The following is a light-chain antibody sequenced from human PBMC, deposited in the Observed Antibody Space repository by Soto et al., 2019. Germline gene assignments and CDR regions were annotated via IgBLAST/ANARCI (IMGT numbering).Light chain of an antibody. CDR3: QKYNDAPRT. J-gene: IGKJ4*01. CDR1: QGITNY. CDR2: GAS. V-gene: IGKV1-27*01. Sequence: DIQMTQSPSSLSASAGDRVTITCRASQGITNYLAWYQQKPGKVPKLLIYGASTLQSGVPSRFSGSGSGTDFTLTINSLQPEDVATYYCQKYNDAPRTFGGGTKVDNK.